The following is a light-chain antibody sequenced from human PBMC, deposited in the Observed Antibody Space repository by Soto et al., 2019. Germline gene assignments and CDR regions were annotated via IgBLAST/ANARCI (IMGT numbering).Light chain of an antibody. J-gene: IGKJ1*01. Sequence: EVGLTQSPGTLSLSPGERVTPSCRASQSVASSYLAWYQQKPGRAPRLLFYSASSRATGIPDRFRGSGSGTDVTLTISRLEPEDFAVYYCHHFGSLPETFGQGTNVE. CDR1: QSVASSY. V-gene: IGKV3-20*01. CDR2: SAS. CDR3: HHFGSLPET.